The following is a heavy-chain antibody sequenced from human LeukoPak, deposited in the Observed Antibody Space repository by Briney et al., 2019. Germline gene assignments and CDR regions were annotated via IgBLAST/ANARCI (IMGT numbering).Heavy chain of an antibody. D-gene: IGHD2-21*02. Sequence: ASVKVSCKASGYTFTGYYMHWVRQAPGQGLEWMGWTNPNSGGTNYAQKFQGRVTMTRDTSISTAYMELSRLRSDDTAVYYCARATYCGGDCYRRAGIDYWGQGTLVTVSS. CDR3: ARATYCGGDCYRRAGIDY. CDR1: GYTFTGYY. J-gene: IGHJ4*02. V-gene: IGHV1-2*02. CDR2: TNPNSGGT.